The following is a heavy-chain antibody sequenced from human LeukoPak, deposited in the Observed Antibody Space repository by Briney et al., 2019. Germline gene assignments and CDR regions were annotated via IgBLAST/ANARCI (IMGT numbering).Heavy chain of an antibody. CDR3: ARRYFYDSSTYYPLDY. CDR1: GFTVSSNY. J-gene: IGHJ4*02. V-gene: IGHV3-53*01. D-gene: IGHD3-22*01. CDR2: IYSDGIT. Sequence: GGSLRLSCAASGFTVSSNYMSWVRQGPGRGLEWVSLIYSDGITYYADSVKGRFTISRDNSKNTLYLQMNSLRAEDTAVYYCARRYFYDSSTYYPLDYWGQGTLVTVSS.